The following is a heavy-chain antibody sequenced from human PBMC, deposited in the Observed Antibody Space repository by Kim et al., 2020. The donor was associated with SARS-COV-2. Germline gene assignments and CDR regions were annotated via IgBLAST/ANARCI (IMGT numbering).Heavy chain of an antibody. Sequence: TTYAQKCQGRVTMTRDTSIGTAYMELSSLRSDDTAVYYCARETQQLGFDYWGQGTLVTVSS. J-gene: IGHJ4*02. CDR2: T. V-gene: IGHV1-2*02. D-gene: IGHD6-13*01. CDR3: ARETQQLGFDY.